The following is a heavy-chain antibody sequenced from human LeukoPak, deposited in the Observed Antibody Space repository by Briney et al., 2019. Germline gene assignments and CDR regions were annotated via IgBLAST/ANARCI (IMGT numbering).Heavy chain of an antibody. J-gene: IGHJ4*02. CDR3: TRDIYESAGYYFDY. CDR2: IRSKTYAGGTT. D-gene: IGHD3-22*01. CDR1: GFPFADYA. V-gene: IGHV3-49*04. Sequence: GGSLRLSCTASGFPFADYAMSWVRQAPGKGLEWVGLIRSKTYAGGTTEYAASVKGRFTISRDVSASVVYLQMNSLKTEDAGVYYRTRDIYESAGYYFDYWGQGTLVTVSS.